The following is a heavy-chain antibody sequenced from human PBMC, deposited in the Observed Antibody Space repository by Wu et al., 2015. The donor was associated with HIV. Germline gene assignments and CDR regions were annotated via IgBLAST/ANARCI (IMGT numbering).Heavy chain of an antibody. CDR3: ARVQFDPDYYTYFDL. Sequence: LVQSGPEAKRPGASVKVSCKASYILSSYPIGWVRQAPGQRLEWMGWMNPKNGHIQPAQRFQDRITMSADNSAQTAYMEMRSLTSDDTAIYFCARVQFDPDYYTYFDLWGQGTLVIVSS. CDR1: YILSSYP. V-gene: IGHV1-18*01. D-gene: IGHD4/OR15-4a*01. CDR2: MNPKNGHI. J-gene: IGHJ2*01.